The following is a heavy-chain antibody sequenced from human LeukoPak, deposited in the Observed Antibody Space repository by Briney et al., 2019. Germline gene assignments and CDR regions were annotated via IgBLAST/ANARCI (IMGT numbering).Heavy chain of an antibody. CDR3: ARGSGYSSYYYYYGMDV. CDR1: GGSINSNNYY. Sequence: AETLSLTCTVSGGSINSNNYYWGWIRQPPGKGLEWIGSIYSSGSAYYNPSLKSRVTISVDTSKNQFSLRLSSVTAADTAVYYCARGSGYSSYYYYYGMDVWGQGTTVTVSS. D-gene: IGHD4-11*01. V-gene: IGHV4-39*07. CDR2: IYSSGSA. J-gene: IGHJ6*02.